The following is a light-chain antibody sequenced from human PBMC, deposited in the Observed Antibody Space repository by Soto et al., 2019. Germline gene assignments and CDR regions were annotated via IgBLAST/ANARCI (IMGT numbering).Light chain of an antibody. CDR2: CAF. J-gene: IGKJ4*01. V-gene: IGKV3-20*01. CDR3: QGYGKSPLP. CDR1: QSISTSS. Sequence: VSQSISTSSLAWYRQKPGQAPRLLIYCAFNRATGIPDRFSGCGSGTDFTLAIARLKPADPPVYYCQGYGKSPLPFGGGTKVAIK.